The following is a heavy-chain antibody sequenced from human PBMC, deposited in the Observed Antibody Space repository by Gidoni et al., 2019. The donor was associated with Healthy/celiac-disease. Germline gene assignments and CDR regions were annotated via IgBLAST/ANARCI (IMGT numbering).Heavy chain of an antibody. CDR1: GFPFSSYA. D-gene: IGHD3-16*01. V-gene: IGHV3-23*01. CDR2: ISGSGGST. CDR3: AKASLSWPKGGIFDY. Sequence: EVQLLESGGGLVQPGGSLRLSCAASGFPFSSYAMSWVRQAPGKGLEWVSAISGSGGSTYYADSVKGRFTISRDNSKNTLYLQMNSLRAEDTAVYYCAKASLSWPKGGIFDYWGQGTLVTVSS. J-gene: IGHJ4*02.